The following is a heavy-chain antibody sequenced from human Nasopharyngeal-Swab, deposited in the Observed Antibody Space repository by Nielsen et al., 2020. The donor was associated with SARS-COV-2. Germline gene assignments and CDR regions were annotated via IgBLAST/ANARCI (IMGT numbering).Heavy chain of an antibody. CDR2: IYHSGST. CDR1: GGSISSGGYS. Sequence: SETLSLTCAVSGGSISSGGYSWSWIRQPPGKGLEWIGYIYHSGSTYYNPSLKSRVTISVDTSKNQFSLKLSSVTAADTAVYYCARQGLFCSGGSCYYDAFDIWGQGTMVTVSS. V-gene: IGHV4-30-2*01. D-gene: IGHD2-15*01. J-gene: IGHJ3*02. CDR3: ARQGLFCSGGSCYYDAFDI.